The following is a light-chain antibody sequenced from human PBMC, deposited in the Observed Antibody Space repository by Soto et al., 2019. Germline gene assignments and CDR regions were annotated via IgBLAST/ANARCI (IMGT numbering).Light chain of an antibody. CDR3: CSYAGSYTWV. CDR1: SSDVGGYNF. CDR2: DVT. Sequence: QSALTQPRSVSGSPGQSVTISCSGTSSDVGGYNFVSWYQQHPGKAPKLIIYDVTKRPSGVPDRFSGSKSGNTASLTISGLQAEDEADFYCCSYAGSYTWVFGGGTKRTV. V-gene: IGLV2-11*01. J-gene: IGLJ3*02.